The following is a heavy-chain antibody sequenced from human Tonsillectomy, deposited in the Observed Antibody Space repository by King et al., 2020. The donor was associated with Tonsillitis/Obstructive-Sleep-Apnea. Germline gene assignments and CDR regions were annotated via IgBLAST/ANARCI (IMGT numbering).Heavy chain of an antibody. V-gene: IGHV4-39*01. J-gene: IGHJ4*02. Sequence: LQLQESGPGLVKPSETLSLTCTVSGGSISSISYYWVGIRQPPGKGLEWIGSIYYSGSTYYNPSLKSRATISVDTSKNQFSLKLNSVTAADTALYFCASDPGADYWGQGTLVTVSS. CDR2: IYYSGST. CDR1: GGSISSISYY. CDR3: ASDPGADY.